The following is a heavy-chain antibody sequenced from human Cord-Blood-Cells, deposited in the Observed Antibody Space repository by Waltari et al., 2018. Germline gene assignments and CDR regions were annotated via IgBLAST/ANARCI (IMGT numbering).Heavy chain of an antibody. CDR3: ARDFAFDYYFDY. Sequence: QVQLVESGGGVVQPGRSLRLSCAASGLPFSIYALHWARQAPGKGLEWVAVISYDGSNKYYADSVKGRFTISRDNSKNTLYLQMNSLRAEDTAVYYCARDFAFDYYFDYWGQGTLVTVSS. J-gene: IGHJ4*02. CDR2: ISYDGSNK. D-gene: IGHD3-3*01. V-gene: IGHV3-30-3*01. CDR1: GLPFSIYA.